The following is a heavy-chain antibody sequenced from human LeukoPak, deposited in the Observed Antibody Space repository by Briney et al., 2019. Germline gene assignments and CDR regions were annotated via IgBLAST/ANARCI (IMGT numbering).Heavy chain of an antibody. CDR3: AREVYYDSIGGGI. CDR1: GFTFSSYE. CDR2: ISSSGSTV. D-gene: IGHD3-22*01. J-gene: IGHJ3*02. Sequence: PGGSLRLSCAASGFTFSSYEMNWVRQAPGKGLEWISYISSSGSTVYYADSVKGRFTISRDNAKNSLYLQMNSLRAEDTAVYYCAREVYYDSIGGGIWGQGTLVTASS. V-gene: IGHV3-48*03.